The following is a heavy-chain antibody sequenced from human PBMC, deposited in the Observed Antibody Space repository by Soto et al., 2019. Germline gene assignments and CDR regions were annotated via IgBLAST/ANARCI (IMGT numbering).Heavy chain of an antibody. CDR3: AKEDWINWDYFDY. CDR2: ISGGGGSV. J-gene: IGHJ4*02. Sequence: PGGSLRLSCAASGFTFSNYAMSWVRQAPGKGLEWVSAISGGGGSVYYADSVKGRFTISRDNSKNTLYLQMSSLRAEDTAIYYCAKEDWINWDYFDYWGQGALVTVSS. D-gene: IGHD7-27*01. CDR1: GFTFSNYA. V-gene: IGHV3-23*01.